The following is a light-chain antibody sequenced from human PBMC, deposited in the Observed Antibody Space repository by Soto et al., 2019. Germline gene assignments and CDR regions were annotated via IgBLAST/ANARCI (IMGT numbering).Light chain of an antibody. J-gene: IGKJ1*01. CDR2: KAS. CDR3: QHYKTYSRT. V-gene: IGKV1-5*03. CDR1: QNIDTW. Sequence: DIQMTQSPSTLSASVGDRVTITCRASQNIDTWLAWYQQKPGKPPTLLMYKASILESGVPSRFSGSGSETEFTLTISSLQPDDFATYYCQHYKTYSRTSGQGTKVDI.